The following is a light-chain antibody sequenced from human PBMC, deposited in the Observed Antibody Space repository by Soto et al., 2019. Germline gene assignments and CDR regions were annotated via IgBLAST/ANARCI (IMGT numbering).Light chain of an antibody. V-gene: IGLV2-8*01. CDR3: SSYAGSTNLI. CDR2: EVT. J-gene: IGLJ2*01. Sequence: QSALTQPPSASGSPGQSVTISCTGSSSDVGAYNFVSWYKQHPGKAPKLMIYEVTNRPSGVPDRFSGSKSGNTASLTVSGLQTEDEADYYCSSYAGSTNLIFGGGTKLTVL. CDR1: SSDVGAYNF.